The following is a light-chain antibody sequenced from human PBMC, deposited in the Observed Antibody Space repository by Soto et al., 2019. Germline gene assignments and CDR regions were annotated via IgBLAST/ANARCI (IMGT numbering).Light chain of an antibody. CDR2: EVT. CDR3: SSYTTNNSYV. V-gene: IGLV2-14*03. Sequence: QSALTQPASVSGSPGQSITITCTGTSSDVGAYNYVSWYQQHPDKAPKLMIYEVTNRPSGVSNRFSGSKSGNTASLTISGLQAEDEADYYCSSYTTNNSYVFGTGTKVTVL. CDR1: SSDVGAYNY. J-gene: IGLJ1*01.